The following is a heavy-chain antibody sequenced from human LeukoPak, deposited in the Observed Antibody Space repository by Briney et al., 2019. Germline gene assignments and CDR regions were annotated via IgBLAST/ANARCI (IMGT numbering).Heavy chain of an antibody. CDR3: AREFRLEQLD. CDR2: TYYRSKWYN. J-gene: IGHJ4*02. Sequence: SQTLSLTCAISGDSVSSNTAAWNWIRQSPSRGLEWLGRTYYRSKWYNNYALSVGSRITITPDTSKNQFSLHLNSVTPEDTAVYFCAREFRLEQLDWGQGNLVTVSS. D-gene: IGHD1/OR15-1a*01. CDR1: GDSVSSNTAA. V-gene: IGHV6-1*01.